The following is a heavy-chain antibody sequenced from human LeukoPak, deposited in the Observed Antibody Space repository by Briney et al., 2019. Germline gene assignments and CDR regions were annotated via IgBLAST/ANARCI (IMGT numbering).Heavy chain of an antibody. D-gene: IGHD3-10*01. J-gene: IGHJ6*02. CDR3: ARHQNRYGSGSYTLYYYYGMDV. V-gene: IGHV4-59*08. CDR1: GCSISSYY. CDR2: IYYSGST. Sequence: SDTLSLTCTVSGCSISSYYWSWIRQPPGKGLEWIGYIYYSGSTNYNPSLKSRVTISVDTSKNQFSLKLSSVTAADTAVYYCARHQNRYGSGSYTLYYYYGMDVWGQGTTVTVSS.